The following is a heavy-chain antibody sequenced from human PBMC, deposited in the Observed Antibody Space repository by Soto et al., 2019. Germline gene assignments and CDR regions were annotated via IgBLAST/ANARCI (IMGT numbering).Heavy chain of an antibody. CDR3: TRGYCPGGSCYYAYFFDS. Sequence: GGSLRLSCAASVFTFSDHWMSWVRHSPGKWLEFVANIKRDGSEEFHVDSVKGRFTISRDNANNALYLQMSSLRVEDTAVYYCTRGYCPGGSCYYAYFFDSWGQGTLVTVSS. J-gene: IGHJ4*02. CDR2: IKRDGSEE. V-gene: IGHV3-7*03. D-gene: IGHD2-15*01. CDR1: VFTFSDHW.